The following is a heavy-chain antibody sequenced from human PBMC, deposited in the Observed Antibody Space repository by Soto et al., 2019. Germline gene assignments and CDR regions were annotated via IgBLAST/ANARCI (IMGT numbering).Heavy chain of an antibody. CDR1: GYNFAGYW. V-gene: IGHV5-51*03. CDR2: IYPSDSDT. CDR3: ERGGVSTRTFDY. Sequence: GESLKISCKGSGYNFAGYWIAWVRQMPGKGLELMGIIYPSDSDTRYRPSFQGQVTISADKSISSAYLQWSSLRASDTAMYYCERGGVSTRTFDYWGQGTPVTVS. J-gene: IGHJ4*02. D-gene: IGHD6-6*01.